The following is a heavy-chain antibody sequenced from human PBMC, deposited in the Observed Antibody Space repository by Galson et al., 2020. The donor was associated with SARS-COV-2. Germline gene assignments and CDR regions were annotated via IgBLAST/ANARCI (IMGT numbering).Heavy chain of an antibody. V-gene: IGHV3-21*01. Sequence: GGSLRLSCAASGFPFSSYSMNWVRQAPGKGLEWVSSISAGSSYIYYADSVKGRFTIPRDNAKNSLYLQMNSLRADDTAVYYCARVGGMATTPTNYYYYGLDAWGPGTTVTVSS. CDR2: ISAGSSYI. D-gene: IGHD1-26*01. CDR1: GFPFSSYS. J-gene: IGHJ6*02. CDR3: ARVGGMATTPTNYYYYGLDA.